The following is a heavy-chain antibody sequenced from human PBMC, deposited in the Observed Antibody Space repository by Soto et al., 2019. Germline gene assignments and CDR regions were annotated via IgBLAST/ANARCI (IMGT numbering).Heavy chain of an antibody. CDR1: GFTFSIYA. Sequence: PRGSLRLSCAASGFTFSIYAMSWVRQAPGKGLEWVSTISGGSSVTYYGDSVKGRFTISRDNAKKTLFLQLNSLSAEDTATYYCAKDMSKNYYWRFDCSGKGTEVTVAS. D-gene: IGHD3-10*01. CDR2: ISGGSSVT. J-gene: IGHJ4*02. V-gene: IGHV3-23*01. CDR3: AKDMSKNYYWRFDC.